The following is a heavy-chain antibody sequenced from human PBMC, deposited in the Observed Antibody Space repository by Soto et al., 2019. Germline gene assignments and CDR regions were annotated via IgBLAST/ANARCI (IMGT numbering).Heavy chain of an antibody. CDR1: GYTFTGYY. V-gene: IGHV1-2*04. J-gene: IGHJ4*01. CDR3: VTSRVSIAVAGETEYYFDY. D-gene: IGHD6-19*01. Sequence: ASVKVSCKASGYTFTGYYIHWVRQAPGQGLEWMGWVNPNSGGTNYAQKFQGWVTMTRDTSISTAYMELSRLRSDDTAVYYCVTSRVSIAVAGETEYYFDYWG. CDR2: VNPNSGGT.